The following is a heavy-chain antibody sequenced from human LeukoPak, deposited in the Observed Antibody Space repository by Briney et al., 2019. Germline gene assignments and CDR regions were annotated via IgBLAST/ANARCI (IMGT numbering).Heavy chain of an antibody. V-gene: IGHV4-34*01. CDR2: INHSGST. Sequence: PSEILSLTCAVYGGSFSGYYWSWIRQPPGKGLEWIGEINHSGSTNYNPSLKSRVTISVDTSKNQFSLKLSSVTAADTAVYYCAKSQAVAGSYYYGMDVWGQGTTVTAS. CDR1: GGSFSGYY. J-gene: IGHJ6*02. CDR3: AKSQAVAGSYYYGMDV. D-gene: IGHD6-19*01.